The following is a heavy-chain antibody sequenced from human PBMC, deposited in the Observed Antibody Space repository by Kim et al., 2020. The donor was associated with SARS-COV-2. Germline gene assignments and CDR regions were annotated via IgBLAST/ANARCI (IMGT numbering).Heavy chain of an antibody. Sequence: ASVKVSCKASGYTFTGYYMHWVRQAPGQGLEWMGWINPKNGDTIYAQKFQGRVTMTRDTSISTVYMELSWVRPDDTAVYYCARNVEEGPPFIRYGIDVWGQGTTFTVSS. J-gene: IGHJ6*02. D-gene: IGHD2-21*01. V-gene: IGHV1-2*02. CDR1: GYTFTGYY. CDR3: ARNVEEGPPFIRYGIDV. CDR2: INPKNGDT.